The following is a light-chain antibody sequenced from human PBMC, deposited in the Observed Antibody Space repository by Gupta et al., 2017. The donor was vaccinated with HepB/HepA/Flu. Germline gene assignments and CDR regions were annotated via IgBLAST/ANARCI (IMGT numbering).Light chain of an antibody. CDR3: AQDRIGGTLG. Sequence: VVPQEPSFSVSPGGTVPLTCGLTSGSVSTSNYPISYQQTPGHPPRLLIYRKNSRSAGVPDRFTGSIHGNTAALTITGAKEDEESYYYCAQDRIGGTLGFGGGTKLTVL. CDR2: RKN. V-gene: IGLV8-61*01. J-gene: IGLJ3*02. CDR1: SGSVSTSNY.